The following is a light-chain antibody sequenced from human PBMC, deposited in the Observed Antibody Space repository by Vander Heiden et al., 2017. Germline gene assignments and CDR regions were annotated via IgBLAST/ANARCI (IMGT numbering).Light chain of an antibody. CDR1: QIIGVY. CDR2: IAS. Sequence: DIQMTQSPSALAASLGDRVTITCRTRQIIGVYLNWYQQKPGKAPNLLIYIASSLQTGVPPRFSGSGSGIDFTLTISRLQPEDSATYYCQQTYTTPQTFGGGTKVEIK. CDR3: QQTYTTPQT. J-gene: IGKJ4*01. V-gene: IGKV1-39*01.